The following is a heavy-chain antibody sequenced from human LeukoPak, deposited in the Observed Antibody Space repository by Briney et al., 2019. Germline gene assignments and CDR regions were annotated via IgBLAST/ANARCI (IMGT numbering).Heavy chain of an antibody. CDR3: ARLSVGYCSSTSCYFTSFSGLNPVFDY. CDR2: IYYSGST. CDR1: GGSISSYY. Sequence: PSVTLSLTCTVSGGSISSYYWSWIRQPPGKGLEWIGYIYYSGSTNYNPSLKSRVTISVDTSKNQFSLKLSSVTAADTAVYYCARLSVGYCSSTSCYFTSFSGLNPVFDYWGQGTLVTVSS. J-gene: IGHJ4*02. D-gene: IGHD2-2*01. V-gene: IGHV4-59*08.